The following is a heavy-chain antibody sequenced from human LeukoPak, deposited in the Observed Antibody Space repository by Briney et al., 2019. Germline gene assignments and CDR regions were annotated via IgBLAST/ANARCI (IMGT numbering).Heavy chain of an antibody. V-gene: IGHV3-23*01. CDR2: ISGSGGST. D-gene: IGHD5-12*01. Sequence: GGSLRLSCAASGFTFSSYAVSWVRPAPGKGLEWVSAISGSGGSTYYADSVKGRFTISRDNSKNTLYLQMNSLSAKDTAVYYCAKEIVATMGSFDYWGQGTLVTVSS. CDR3: AKEIVATMGSFDY. CDR1: GFTFSSYA. J-gene: IGHJ4*02.